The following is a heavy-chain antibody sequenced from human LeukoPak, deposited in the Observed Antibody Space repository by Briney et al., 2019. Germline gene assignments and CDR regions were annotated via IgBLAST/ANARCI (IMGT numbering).Heavy chain of an antibody. J-gene: IGHJ4*02. CDR1: GFTFDDYT. D-gene: IGHD1-26*01. CDR2: ISWDAGST. V-gene: IGHV3-43*01. Sequence: GGSLRLSCAASGFTFDDYTMHWVRQTPGKGLEWVSLISWDAGSTYSADSVKGRFTISRDNSKNSLYLQMNSLRTEDTALYYCAKDQGSGSYSFDYWGQGTLVTVSS. CDR3: AKDQGSGSYSFDY.